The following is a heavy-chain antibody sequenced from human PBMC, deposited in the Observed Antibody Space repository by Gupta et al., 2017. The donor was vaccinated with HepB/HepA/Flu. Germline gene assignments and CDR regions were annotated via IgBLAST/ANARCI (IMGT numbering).Heavy chain of an antibody. J-gene: IGHJ4*02. V-gene: IGHV3-33*01. D-gene: IGHD3-22*01. CDR3: ARDSFYYDSSGYPSPPDY. CDR2: IWYDGSNK. CDR1: GFTFSSYG. Sequence: QVQLVESGGGVVQPGRSLRLSCAASGFTFSSYGMHWVRQAPGKGLEWVAVIWYDGSNKYYADSVKGRFTISRDNSKNTLYLQMNSLRAEDTAVYYCARDSFYYDSSGYPSPPDYWGQGTLVTVSS.